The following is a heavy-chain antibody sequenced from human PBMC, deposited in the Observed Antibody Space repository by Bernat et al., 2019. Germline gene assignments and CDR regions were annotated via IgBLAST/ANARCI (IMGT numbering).Heavy chain of an antibody. CDR2: INPNGDGT. D-gene: IGHD6-13*01. CDR1: GFTLTSHY. CDR3: ARDVSIAAAFSSWWLDP. Sequence: QVQLVQSGAEVKKPGASVKLSCKASGFTLTSHYMHWVRQAPGQGLEWMGIINPNGDGTDYTQKFQGRVTMTKDTSTNTLYMELSSLRSEDTAVYYCARDVSIAAAFSSWWLDPWGQGTLVTVSS. J-gene: IGHJ5*02. V-gene: IGHV1-46*01.